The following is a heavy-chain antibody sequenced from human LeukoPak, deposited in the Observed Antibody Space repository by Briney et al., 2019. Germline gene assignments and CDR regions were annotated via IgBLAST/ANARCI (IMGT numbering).Heavy chain of an antibody. CDR2: IYSGGST. CDR1: GFTVSTNY. J-gene: IGHJ4*02. D-gene: IGHD4-23*01. Sequence: PGGSLRLSCAASGFTVSTNYMSWVRQAPGKGLEWVSIIYSGGSTYYADSVKGRFTISRDNSKNTLYLQVNSLRAEDTALYYCARREDGGRSFDYWGQGTLVTVSS. V-gene: IGHV3-53*01. CDR3: ARREDGGRSFDY.